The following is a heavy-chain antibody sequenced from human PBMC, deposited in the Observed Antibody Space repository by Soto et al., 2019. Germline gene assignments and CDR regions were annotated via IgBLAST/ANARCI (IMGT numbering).Heavy chain of an antibody. Sequence: QVQLVQSGAEEKKPGASVKVSCKASGYTFTSYAMHWVRQAPGQRLEWMGWINAGNGNTKYSQKFQGRVTITRDTSASTADMELSSLRSEDTAVYYCARDPRYYGMDVWGQGTTVTVSS. CDR2: INAGNGNT. CDR1: GYTFTSYA. CDR3: ARDPRYYGMDV. V-gene: IGHV1-3*05. J-gene: IGHJ6*02.